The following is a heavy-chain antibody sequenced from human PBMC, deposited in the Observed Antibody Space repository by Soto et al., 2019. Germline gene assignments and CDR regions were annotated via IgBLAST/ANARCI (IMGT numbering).Heavy chain of an antibody. CDR2: VTGSGGQI. J-gene: IGHJ5*02. CDR3: AKDAVYKDGLWLMDS. V-gene: IGHV3-23*01. CDR1: GFTIITYA. Sequence: PGGSLRLSCGASGFTIITYAMTWGRQAPGKGLECVSGVTGSGGQIHYADSVKGRFTISKDNSKNTLYLQMSSLREEDTALYYCAKDAVYKDGLWLMDSWGQGTLVTVSS. D-gene: IGHD2-21*01.